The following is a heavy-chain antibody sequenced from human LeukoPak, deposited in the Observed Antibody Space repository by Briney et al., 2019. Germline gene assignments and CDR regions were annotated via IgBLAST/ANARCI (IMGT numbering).Heavy chain of an antibody. CDR1: GYTFTHYG. J-gene: IGHJ3*02. CDR3: ARDQSVRLLQTSSTYFKHVFAI. CDR2: ISAYNGNT. V-gene: IGHV1-18*01. Sequence: ASVSVSCTTSGYTFTHYGISWVRQAPGLGLEWMGWISAYNGNTNYAQKVQGRVTMTTDTSTSTAYMELRSLRFDDTAVYYCARDQSVRLLQTSSTYFKHVFAIWGQGSMVTVSS. D-gene: IGHD6-13*01.